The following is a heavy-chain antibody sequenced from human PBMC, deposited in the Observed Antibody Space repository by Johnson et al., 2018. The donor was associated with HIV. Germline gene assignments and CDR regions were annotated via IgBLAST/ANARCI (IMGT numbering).Heavy chain of an antibody. CDR1: AFTFSRSG. CDR2: ISYDGSNK. V-gene: IGHV3-30*18. CDR3: AKDFYDSSGYYICAFDI. J-gene: IGHJ3*02. D-gene: IGHD3-22*01. Sequence: QVQLVESGGGVVQPGRSLRLSCAASAFTFSRSGMHWVRQTPGEGLEWVAVISYDGSNKYYADSVKGRFTISRDNSKNTLYLQMNSLRAEDTAVYYCAKDFYDSSGYYICAFDIWGQGTMVTVSS.